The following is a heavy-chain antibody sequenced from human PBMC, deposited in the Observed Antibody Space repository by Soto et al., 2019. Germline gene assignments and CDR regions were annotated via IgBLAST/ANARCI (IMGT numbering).Heavy chain of an antibody. D-gene: IGHD2-15*01. CDR3: ARSLLGVGDHFDI. V-gene: IGHV3-11*01. Sequence: QVQLVDSGGGLVKPGGSLRLSCAASGFSFSNYYFTYIRQAPGKGLEWIAYISSSGTITHYADSVQGRFSISRDNAKYSLSLQLNDLRVEDTAVYYCARSLLGVGDHFDIWGQGTSVLVSS. CDR2: ISSSGTIT. CDR1: GFSFSNYY. J-gene: IGHJ3*02.